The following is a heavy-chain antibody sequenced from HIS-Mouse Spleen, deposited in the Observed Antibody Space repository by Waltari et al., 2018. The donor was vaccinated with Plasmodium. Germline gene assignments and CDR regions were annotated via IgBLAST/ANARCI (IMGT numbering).Heavy chain of an antibody. CDR2: IKQDGSEK. CDR3: ASSWYWYFDL. J-gene: IGHJ2*01. D-gene: IGHD6-13*01. CDR1: GLTLSVYW. Sequence: EVQLVASGGGLVQHGGAVRLPCAAPGLTLSVYWMRWVRQAPGKGLEWVANIKQDGSEKYYVDSVKGRFTISRDNAKNSLYLQMNSLRAEDTAVYYCASSWYWYFDLWGRGTLVTVSS. V-gene: IGHV3-7*01.